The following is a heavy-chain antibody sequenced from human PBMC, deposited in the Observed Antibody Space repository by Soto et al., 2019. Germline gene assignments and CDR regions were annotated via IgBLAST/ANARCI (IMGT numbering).Heavy chain of an antibody. J-gene: IGHJ4*02. D-gene: IGHD3-22*01. CDR2: IYDNGIT. CDR3: ARTYDSNGYANEFDS. Sequence: SETLSLTCSVSGRSITSYYWSWVRQPPGKGLEWIGYIYDNGITSQNPSLKSRVTMSADTSQNHFSLKLTSVTGADTAVYYCARTYDSNGYANEFDSWGQGILVTVSS. V-gene: IGHV4-59*12. CDR1: GRSITSYY.